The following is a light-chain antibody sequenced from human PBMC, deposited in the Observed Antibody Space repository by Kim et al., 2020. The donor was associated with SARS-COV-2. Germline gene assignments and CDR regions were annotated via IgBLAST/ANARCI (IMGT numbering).Light chain of an antibody. CDR3: KSFTSSSTFI. J-gene: IGLJ1*01. CDR1: ASDVGDYNY. CDR2: NVN. V-gene: IGLV2-14*03. Sequence: QSALTQPASVSGSPGQSITISCTGTASDVGDYNYVSWYQQHPGKVPKLIIYNVNERPSGVSNRFSGSKSGNTASLTISGLQAEDEADYYCKSFTSSSTFIFGTGTKVTVL.